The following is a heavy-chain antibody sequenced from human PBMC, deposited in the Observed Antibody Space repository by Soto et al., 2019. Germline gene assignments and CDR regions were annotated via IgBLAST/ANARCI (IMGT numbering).Heavy chain of an antibody. D-gene: IGHD5-12*01. CDR2: ISGSGGST. CDR3: TRYSGYEFLHHPFDY. J-gene: IGHJ4*02. V-gene: IGHV3-23*01. CDR1: GFTFSSYA. Sequence: GGSLRLSCAASGFTFSSYAMSWVRQAPGKGLEWVSAISGSGGSTYYADSVKGRFTISRDNSKDTLYLQMNSLRAEDTAVYYCTRYSGYEFLHHPFDYWGQGTLVTVSS.